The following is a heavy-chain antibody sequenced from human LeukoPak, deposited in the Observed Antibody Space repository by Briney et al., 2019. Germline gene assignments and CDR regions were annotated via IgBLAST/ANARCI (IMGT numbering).Heavy chain of an antibody. J-gene: IGHJ3*02. CDR2: ISSSSSYI. Sequence: PGGSLRLSCVASGFTFSNYNMNWVRQAPGKGLEWVSYISSSSSYIYYADSVKGRFTISRDNAKNSLYLQMNSLRAEDTAVYYCARVAIPSGVVVAATWDDAFDIWGQGTMVTVSS. CDR3: ARVAIPSGVVVAATWDDAFDI. D-gene: IGHD2-15*01. V-gene: IGHV3-21*05. CDR1: GFTFSNYN.